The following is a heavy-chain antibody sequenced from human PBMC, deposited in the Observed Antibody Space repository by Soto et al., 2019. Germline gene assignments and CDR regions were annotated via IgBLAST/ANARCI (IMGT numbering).Heavy chain of an antibody. CDR2: ISPKSGGT. CDR3: ARPPGYISDWYYFDL. V-gene: IGHV1-2*02. Sequence: QVQLVQSGAEVNKPGASVKVSCEASGYTFIDYYMHWVRQAPGQGFEWMGRISPKSGGTHYAQKFQGRVTMTWDTSLNTAYMKLSSLMSEDTAVYYCARPPGYISDWYYFDLWGQGTLVTVSS. CDR1: GYTFIDYY. J-gene: IGHJ5*02. D-gene: IGHD6-19*01.